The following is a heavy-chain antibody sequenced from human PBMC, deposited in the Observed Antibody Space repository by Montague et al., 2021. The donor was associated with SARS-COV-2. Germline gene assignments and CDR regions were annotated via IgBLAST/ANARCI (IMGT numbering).Heavy chain of an antibody. CDR1: GDSVSHDF. CDR3: VRDPAPSGSGTFYDY. V-gene: IGHV4-59*02. D-gene: IGHD1-26*01. J-gene: IGHJ4*02. CDR2: VYYSRSS. Sequence: SETLSLTCTVSGDSVSHDFWTWIRQPPGKGLEWIGNVYYSRSSSXXPSLRRGVSIAVDTSKNQFPLSLSPVTAADTAIYFCVRDPAPSGSGTFYDYWGQGTLVAVSS.